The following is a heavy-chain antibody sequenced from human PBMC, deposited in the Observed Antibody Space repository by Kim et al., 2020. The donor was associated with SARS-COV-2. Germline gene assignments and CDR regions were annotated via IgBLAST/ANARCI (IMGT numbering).Heavy chain of an antibody. V-gene: IGHV3-30*18. D-gene: IGHD5-18*01. CDR2: ISYDGSKT. CDR3: VKEGDRYSSGSGYLDY. J-gene: IGHJ4*02. CDR1: EFTFSSYG. Sequence: GGSLRLSCAASEFTFSSYGMHWVRQAPGKGLEWVAVISYDGSKTYYVDSVKGRFTISRDNSKSTLYLQVNSLRVEDTAVYYCVKEGDRYSSGSGYLDYWGQETLVTVSS.